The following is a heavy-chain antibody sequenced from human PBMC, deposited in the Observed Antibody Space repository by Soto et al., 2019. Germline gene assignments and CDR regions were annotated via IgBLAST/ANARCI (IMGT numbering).Heavy chain of an antibody. CDR2: IWYDGSNK. D-gene: IGHD3-22*01. V-gene: IGHV3-33*01. CDR3: ARGNYDNSGVFDY. J-gene: IGHJ4*02. CDR1: GFTFSTYG. Sequence: QVQLVESGGGVVQPGRSLRLSCAASGFTFSTYGMHWVRQAPGKGLEWVAVIWYDGSNKYYADSVKGRFTISRDNSKNTLYLQMNSLRAEDTAVYYCARGNYDNSGVFDYWGQRTLVTVSS.